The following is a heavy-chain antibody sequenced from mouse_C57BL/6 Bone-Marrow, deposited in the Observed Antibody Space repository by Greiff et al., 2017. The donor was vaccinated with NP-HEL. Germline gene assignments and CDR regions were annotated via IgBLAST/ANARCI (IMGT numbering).Heavy chain of an antibody. CDR2: IHPNSGST. J-gene: IGHJ4*01. CDR1: GYTFTSYW. V-gene: IGHV1-64*01. Sequence: QVQLKESGAELVKPGASVKLSCKASGYTFTSYWMHWVKQRPGQGLEWIGMIHPNSGSTNYNEKFKSKATLTVDKSSSTAYMQLSSLTSEDSAVYYCARSVITTVGDYWGQGTSVTVSS. D-gene: IGHD1-1*01. CDR3: ARSVITTVGDY.